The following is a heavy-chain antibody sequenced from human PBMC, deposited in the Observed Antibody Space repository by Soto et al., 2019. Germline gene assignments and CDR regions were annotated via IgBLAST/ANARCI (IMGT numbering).Heavy chain of an antibody. J-gene: IGHJ3*02. Sequence: SETLSLTCAVYGGSFSGYYWSWIRQPPGKGLEWIGEINHSGSTNYNPSLKSRVTISVDTSKNQFSLKLSSVTAADTAVYYCARVLLWFGELLPYDAFDIWGQGTMV. CDR2: INHSGST. CDR3: ARVLLWFGELLPYDAFDI. CDR1: GGSFSGYY. D-gene: IGHD3-10*01. V-gene: IGHV4-34*01.